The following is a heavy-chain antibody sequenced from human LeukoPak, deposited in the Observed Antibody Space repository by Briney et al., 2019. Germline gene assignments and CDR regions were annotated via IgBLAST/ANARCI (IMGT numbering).Heavy chain of an antibody. CDR3: ARDRIAAADYFDY. CDR2: IYYSGST. CDR1: GDSTSSSSYY. J-gene: IGHJ4*02. V-gene: IGHV4-39*07. D-gene: IGHD6-13*01. Sequence: SETLSLTCTVSGDSTSSSSYYWGWIRQPPGKGLEWVGNIYYSGSTFYSPSLKSRVTISIDTSKNQFSLKLSSVTAADTAVYYCARDRIAAADYFDYWGQGTLVTVSS.